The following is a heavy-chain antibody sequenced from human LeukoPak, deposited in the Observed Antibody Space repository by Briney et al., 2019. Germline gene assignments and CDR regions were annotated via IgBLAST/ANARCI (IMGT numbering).Heavy chain of an antibody. CDR1: GGSFSGYY. J-gene: IGHJ6*02. V-gene: IGHV4-34*01. D-gene: IGHD6-6*01. Sequence: SETLSLTCAVYGGSFSGYYWSWIRQPPGKGLEWIGEINHSGSTNYNPSLKSRVTISVDTSKNQFSLKLSSVTAADTAVYYCARYSSSSGGMDVWGQGTTVTVSS. CDR3: ARYSSSSGGMDV. CDR2: INHSGST.